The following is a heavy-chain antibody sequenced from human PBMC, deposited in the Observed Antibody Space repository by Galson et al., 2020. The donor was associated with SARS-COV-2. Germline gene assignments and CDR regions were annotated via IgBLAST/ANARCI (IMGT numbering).Heavy chain of an antibody. Sequence: GESLKISCAASGFTFSSYGMHWVRQAPGKGLEWVAVIWYDGSNKYYADSVKGRFTISRDNSKNTLYLQMNSLRAEDTAVYYCAREDCSGGSCCSYGVGGPLDYWGQGTLVTVSS. V-gene: IGHV3-33*01. CDR1: GFTFSSYG. D-gene: IGHD2-15*01. CDR2: IWYDGSNK. CDR3: AREDCSGGSCCSYGVGGPLDY. J-gene: IGHJ4*02.